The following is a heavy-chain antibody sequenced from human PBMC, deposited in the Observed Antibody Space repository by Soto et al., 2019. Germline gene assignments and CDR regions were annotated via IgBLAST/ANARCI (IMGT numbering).Heavy chain of an antibody. D-gene: IGHD3-16*01. Sequence: EVQLVESGGGLVQPGGSLRLSCAASNFTFSGYSMNWVRQAPGKGLEWVSYISSTSATIYYADSVKGRFTISRDDAKNSLYLQMNSLRDEDTAVYYCARGSEKGGGPWGQGTLVTVSS. J-gene: IGHJ5*02. CDR1: NFTFSGYS. CDR2: ISSTSATI. V-gene: IGHV3-48*02. CDR3: ARGSEKGGGP.